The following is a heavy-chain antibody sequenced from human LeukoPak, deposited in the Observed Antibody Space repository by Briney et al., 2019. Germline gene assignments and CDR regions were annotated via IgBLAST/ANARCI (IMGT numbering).Heavy chain of an antibody. D-gene: IGHD6-13*01. V-gene: IGHV1-18*04. CDR2: ISAHNGNT. CDR1: GYTFTSYG. J-gene: IGHJ4*02. CDR3: ARGDRYSSSWYTDY. Sequence: ASVKVSCKASGYTFTSYGISWVRQAPGQGLEWMGWISAHNGNTNYAQKLQGRVTMTTDTSTSTAYMELRSLRSDDTAVYYCARGDRYSSSWYTDYWGQGTLVTVSS.